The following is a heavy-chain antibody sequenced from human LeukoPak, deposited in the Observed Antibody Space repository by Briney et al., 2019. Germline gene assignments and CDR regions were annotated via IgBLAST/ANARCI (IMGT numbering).Heavy chain of an antibody. CDR3: ARDLSGPALVDINSPYYYYYMDV. CDR1: GYTFTSYG. CDR2: ISAYNGNT. J-gene: IGHJ6*03. Sequence: GASVKVSCKASGYTFTSYGISWVRQAPGQGLEWMGWISAYNGNTNYAQKLQGRVTMTTDTSTSTAYMELRSLRSDDTAVYYCARDLSGPALVDINSPYYYYYMDVWGKGTTVTVSS. D-gene: IGHD5-12*01. V-gene: IGHV1-18*01.